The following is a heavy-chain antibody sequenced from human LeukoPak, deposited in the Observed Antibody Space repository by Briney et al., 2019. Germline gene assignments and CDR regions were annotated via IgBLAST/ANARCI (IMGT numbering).Heavy chain of an antibody. V-gene: IGHV4-34*01. CDR2: INHSGST. Sequence: SETLSLTCSVSGVSFSGYYWSWIRQPPGKGLEWIGEINHSGSTNYNPSLKSRVTISVDTSKNQFSLKLSSVTAADTAVYYCARGDGGSYSSFDYWGQGTLVTVSS. J-gene: IGHJ4*02. D-gene: IGHD1-26*01. CDR3: ARGDGGSYSSFDY. CDR1: GVSFSGYY.